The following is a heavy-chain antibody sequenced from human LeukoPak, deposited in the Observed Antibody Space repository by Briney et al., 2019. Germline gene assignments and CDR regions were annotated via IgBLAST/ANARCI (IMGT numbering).Heavy chain of an antibody. J-gene: IGHJ4*02. CDR1: GGSFSGYY. V-gene: IGHV4-34*01. CDR3: ASLQLVSYSDDY. CDR2: INHSGST. D-gene: IGHD6-13*01. Sequence: PSETLSLTCAVYGGSFSGYYWSWIRQPPGKGLEWIGEINHSGSTNYNPSLKSRVTISVDTSKNQFSLKLSSVTAADTAVYYCASLQLVSYSDDYWGQGTLVSGSS.